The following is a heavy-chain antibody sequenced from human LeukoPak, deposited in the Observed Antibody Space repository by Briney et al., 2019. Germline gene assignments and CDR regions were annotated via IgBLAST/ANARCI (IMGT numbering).Heavy chain of an antibody. CDR1: GFTFSSYG. Sequence: GGSLRLSCAASGFTFSSYGMRWVRQAPGKGLEWVAFIRYDGSNKYYADSVKGRFTISRDNSKNTLYLQMNSLRAEDTAVYYCAKELVAARLGEFDYWGQGTLVTVSS. CDR3: AKELVAARLGEFDY. D-gene: IGHD6-6*01. V-gene: IGHV3-30*02. CDR2: IRYDGSNK. J-gene: IGHJ4*02.